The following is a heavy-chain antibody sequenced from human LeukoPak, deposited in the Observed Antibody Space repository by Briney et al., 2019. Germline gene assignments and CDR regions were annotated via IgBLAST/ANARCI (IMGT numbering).Heavy chain of an antibody. CDR2: INPNSGGT. Sequence: ASVKVSCKASGYTFTGYYMHWVRQAPGQGLEWMGRINPNSGGTNYAQKFQGRVTMTRDTSISTAYMELSRLRSDDTAVYYRARVGLTSNHGDYWGQGTLVTVSS. V-gene: IGHV1-2*06. J-gene: IGHJ4*02. D-gene: IGHD3-9*01. CDR3: ARVGLTSNHGDY. CDR1: GYTFTGYY.